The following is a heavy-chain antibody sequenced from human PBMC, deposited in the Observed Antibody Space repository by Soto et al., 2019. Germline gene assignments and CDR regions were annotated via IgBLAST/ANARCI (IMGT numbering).Heavy chain of an antibody. Sequence: GGSLRLSCAASGFTFSSYSMNWVRQAPGKGLEWVSYISSSSSTIYYADSVKGRFTNSRDNAKNSLYLQMNSLRDEDTAVYYCARVNRGSGSYYPNFDYWGQGTLVTVSS. J-gene: IGHJ4*02. CDR2: ISSSSSTI. D-gene: IGHD1-26*01. V-gene: IGHV3-48*02. CDR1: GFTFSSYS. CDR3: ARVNRGSGSYYPNFDY.